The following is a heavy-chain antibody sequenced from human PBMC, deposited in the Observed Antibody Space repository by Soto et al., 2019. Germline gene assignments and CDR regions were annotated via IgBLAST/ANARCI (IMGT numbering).Heavy chain of an antibody. J-gene: IGHJ6*02. D-gene: IGHD6-6*01. CDR3: AREGIAARLPYYYGMDV. CDR1: GDSVFSNSAA. CDR2: TYYRSKWYN. V-gene: IGHV6-1*01. Sequence: SQTLSLTCAISGDSVFSNSAAWNWIRQSPSRGLEWLGRTYYRSKWYNDYAVSVKSRITINPDTSKNQFSLQLNSVTPEDTAVYYCAREGIAARLPYYYGMDVWGQGTTVTVSS.